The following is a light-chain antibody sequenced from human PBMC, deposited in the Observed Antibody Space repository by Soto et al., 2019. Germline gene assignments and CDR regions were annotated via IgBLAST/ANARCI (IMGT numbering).Light chain of an antibody. V-gene: IGKV1-39*01. Sequence: DIQMTQSPSSLSASVGDRVTITCRASQRISSYLNWYQQKPGKAPKLLIYAASSLQSGVPSRFSSSGSGTDFTLTISSLQPEDFATYYCQQRYSAPRTFGQGTKVEIK. CDR2: AAS. CDR1: QRISSY. J-gene: IGKJ1*01. CDR3: QQRYSAPRT.